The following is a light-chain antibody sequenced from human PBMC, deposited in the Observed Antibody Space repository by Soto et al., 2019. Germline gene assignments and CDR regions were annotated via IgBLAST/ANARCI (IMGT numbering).Light chain of an antibody. Sequence: HSVLTQPPSVSGAPGQRVTISCTASSSHIGAGYDVHWYQQLPGTAPKLLIYGNSNRPSGVPDRFSGSKSGTSASLAITGLQAEDEADYYCQSYDSSLSAHVVFGGGTKLTVL. CDR2: GNS. V-gene: IGLV1-40*01. CDR3: QSYDSSLSAHVV. J-gene: IGLJ2*01. CDR1: SSHIGAGYD.